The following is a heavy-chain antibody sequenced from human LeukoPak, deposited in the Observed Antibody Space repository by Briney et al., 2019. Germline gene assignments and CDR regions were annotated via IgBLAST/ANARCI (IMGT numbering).Heavy chain of an antibody. Sequence: GGSLRLSCAASGFTFADYAMSWVRQAPGKGLEWVSSTSSSSSYIYYADSVKGRFTISRDNAKNSLYLQMNSLRAEDTAVYYCAELGITMIGGVWGKGTTVTISS. CDR1: GFTFADYA. CDR3: AELGITMIGGV. V-gene: IGHV3-21*01. J-gene: IGHJ6*04. CDR2: TSSSSSYI. D-gene: IGHD3-10*02.